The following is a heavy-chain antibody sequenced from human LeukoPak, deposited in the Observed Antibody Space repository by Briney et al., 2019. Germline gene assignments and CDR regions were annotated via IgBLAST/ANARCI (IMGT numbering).Heavy chain of an antibody. CDR1: GFTFSNAW. D-gene: IGHD1-1*01. J-gene: IGHJ4*02. CDR2: IKSKTDGGTT. V-gene: IGHV3-15*01. CDR3: TTGGRSNWNDEEGYFDY. Sequence: PGGSLRLSCAASGFTFSNAWMSWVRQAPGKGLEWVGRIKSKTDGGTTDYAAPVKGRFTISRDDSKNTLYLQMNSLKTEDTAVYYCTTGGRSNWNDEEGYFDYWGQGTLVTVSS.